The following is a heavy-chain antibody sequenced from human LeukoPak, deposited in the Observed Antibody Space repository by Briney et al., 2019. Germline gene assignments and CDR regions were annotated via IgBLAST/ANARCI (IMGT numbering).Heavy chain of an antibody. V-gene: IGHV3-23*01. D-gene: IGHD1-26*01. CDR3: AKDTRAGG. CDR2: ISAGGDNA. J-gene: IGHJ4*02. Sequence: GGSLRLSCAASGFTFSSYAMNWIRQAPGRGLEWVSGISAGGDNAHYADSVKGRFTISRGNSKNTLFLQMNSLRAEDTAVYYCAKDTRAGGWGQGTLVTVSS. CDR1: GFTFSSYA.